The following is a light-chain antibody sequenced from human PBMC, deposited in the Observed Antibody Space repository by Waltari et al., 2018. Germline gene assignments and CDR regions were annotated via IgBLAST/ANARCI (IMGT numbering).Light chain of an antibody. CDR1: SGSIASNF. CDR2: EDN. Sequence: NFMLTQPHPVSESPGKTVTISCHRSSGSIASNFVQRYQQRPGSAPTTVIYEDNQRPSGVPDRFSGSIDSSSNSASLTISGLKTEDEADYYCQSYDSSNHVVFGGGTKLTVL. V-gene: IGLV6-57*03. CDR3: QSYDSSNHVV. J-gene: IGLJ2*01.